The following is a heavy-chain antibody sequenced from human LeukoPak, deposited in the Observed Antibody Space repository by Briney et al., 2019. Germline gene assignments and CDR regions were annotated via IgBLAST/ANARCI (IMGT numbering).Heavy chain of an antibody. D-gene: IGHD3-16*01. CDR1: GYIFTSYY. CDR3: VREYHGGYFDF. J-gene: IGHJ4*02. V-gene: IGHV1-46*03. Sequence: SVKVSCKASGYIFTSYYIHWVRQAAGQGLEWLGVVYPSAGTSDPAQRFRARITLSDDTSTSTAYMELRSLKSEDTAIYFCVREYHGGYFDFWGQGTVVTVSS. CDR2: VYPSAGTS.